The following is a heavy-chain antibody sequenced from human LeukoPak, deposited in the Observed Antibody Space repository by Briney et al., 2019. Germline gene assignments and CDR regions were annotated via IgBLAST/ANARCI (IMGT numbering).Heavy chain of an antibody. CDR1: GFTFSSYG. V-gene: IGHV3-23*01. CDR3: AKAGSGSSGYY. J-gene: IGHJ4*02. D-gene: IGHD3-10*01. Sequence: GGSLRLSCAASGFTFSSYGMSWVRQAPGKGLEWVSAISGSGGSTYYADSVKGRFTISRDNSKNTLYLQMNSLRAEDTAVYYCAKAGSGSSGYYWGQGTLVTVSS. CDR2: ISGSGGST.